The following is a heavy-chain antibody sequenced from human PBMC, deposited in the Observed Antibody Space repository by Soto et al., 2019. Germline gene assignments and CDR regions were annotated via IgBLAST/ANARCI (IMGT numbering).Heavy chain of an antibody. CDR1: GFTFSSYW. Sequence: EVQLVESGGGLVQPGGSLRLSCAASGFTFSSYWMSWVRQAPGKGLEWVANIKQDGSEKYYVDSVKGRXXXXXXNAEXXXXXXXXXXXXXXTAVYYCAAYDLRYGGHDPWVQGTLVTVXS. D-gene: IGHD3-10*01. CDR3: AAYDLRYGGHDP. V-gene: IGHV3-7*01. CDR2: IKQDGSEK. J-gene: IGHJ5*02.